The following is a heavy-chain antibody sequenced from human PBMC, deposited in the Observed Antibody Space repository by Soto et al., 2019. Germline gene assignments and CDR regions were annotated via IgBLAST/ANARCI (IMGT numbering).Heavy chain of an antibody. CDR1: GFTFSSYR. CDR2: INSDGSST. J-gene: IGHJ6*02. V-gene: IGHV3-74*01. CDR3: ARETGPYDFWSGYYGPVYYYGMDV. Sequence: GGSLILSCAASGFTFSSYRMHWVRQAPGKGLVWVSRINSDGSSTSYADSVKGRFTISRDNAKNTLYLQMNSLRAEDTAVYYCARETGPYDFWSGYYGPVYYYGMDVWGQGTTVTVSS. D-gene: IGHD3-3*01.